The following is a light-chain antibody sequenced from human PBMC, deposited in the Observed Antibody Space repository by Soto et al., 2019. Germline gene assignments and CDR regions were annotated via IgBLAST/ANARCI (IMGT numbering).Light chain of an antibody. CDR3: MQALQTPS. V-gene: IGKV2-28*01. CDR2: LGS. J-gene: IGKJ4*01. Sequence: ESVMSQSPLSLSVTPGEPASISCRSSQSLLHSNVYNYLDWYLQKPGQSPQLLIYLGSFRAAGVPDRFSGSGSGTYFTLKISRVEAADVGVYYCMQALQTPSFGGGTKVEIK. CDR1: QSLLHSNVYNY.